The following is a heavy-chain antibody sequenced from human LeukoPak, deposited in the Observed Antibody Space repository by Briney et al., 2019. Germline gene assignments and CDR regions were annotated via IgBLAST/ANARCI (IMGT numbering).Heavy chain of an antibody. J-gene: IGHJ4*02. V-gene: IGHV3-30*02. D-gene: IGHD1-26*01. CDR3: AKGGGSYLSPLYYFDY. Sequence: GGSLRLSCTASGFTFSSYGMHWVRQAPGKGLEWVAFMRYDGTNKYYADSVKGRFTISRDNSKNTLYLQMNSLRAEDTAVYYCAKGGGSYLSPLYYFDYWGQGTLVTVSS. CDR2: MRYDGTNK. CDR1: GFTFSSYG.